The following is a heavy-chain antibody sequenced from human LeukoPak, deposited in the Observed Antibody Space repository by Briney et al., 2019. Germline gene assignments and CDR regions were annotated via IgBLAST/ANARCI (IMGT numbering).Heavy chain of an antibody. CDR3: AREKAAYCTGDCHSFDR. CDR2: IYYSENT. Sequence: SQTLSLTCTVSGGSISDGVYYWNWIRQSPGKGLEWIGYIYYSENTYYNPSLKSRVTISIDTSKNQFFLKVTSVTAADTATYFCAREKAAYCTGDCHSFDRWGQGILVTVSS. D-gene: IGHD2-21*02. V-gene: IGHV4-30-4*01. CDR1: GGSISDGVYY. J-gene: IGHJ5*02.